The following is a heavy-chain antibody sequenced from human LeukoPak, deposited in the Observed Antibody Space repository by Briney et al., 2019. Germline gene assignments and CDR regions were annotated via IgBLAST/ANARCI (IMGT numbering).Heavy chain of an antibody. Sequence: ASVKVSCKASGYTFTGYYMHWVRQAPGQGLEWMGWINTNTGNPTYAQGFTGRFVFSLDTSVSTAYLQISSLKAEDTAVYYCARDGAAAGTPHMDVWGKGTTVTVSS. D-gene: IGHD6-13*01. CDR3: ARDGAAAGTPHMDV. V-gene: IGHV7-4-1*02. CDR2: INTNTGNP. J-gene: IGHJ6*03. CDR1: GYTFTGYY.